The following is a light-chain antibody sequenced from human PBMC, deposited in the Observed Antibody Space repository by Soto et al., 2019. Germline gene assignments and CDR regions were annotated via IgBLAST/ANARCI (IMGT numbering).Light chain of an antibody. CDR1: QSITNS. CDR2: AAS. V-gene: IGKV1-39*01. Sequence: DIQMTQSPSSLSASVGDRVTITCRASQSITNSLNWYQHKPGKAPTLMVYAASSLQSGGPSRFSGSGSGTDFTLTISSLQPEDFATYFCQQGHSMPFTFGPGTKVDIK. J-gene: IGKJ3*01. CDR3: QQGHSMPFT.